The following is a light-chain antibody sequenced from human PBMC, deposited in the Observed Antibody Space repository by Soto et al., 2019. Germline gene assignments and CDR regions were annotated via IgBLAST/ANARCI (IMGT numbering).Light chain of an antibody. CDR3: QQSYSTLSWT. Sequence: DIQMTQSPSSLSASVGDRVTITCRASQSIGTYLNWYQQKRGTAPKVVIYDASTLQSGVPSRFSGSGSGTDFTLTISSLQPEDYAIYYCQQSYSTLSWTFGQGTKVEIK. J-gene: IGKJ1*01. CDR2: DAS. V-gene: IGKV1-39*01. CDR1: QSIGTY.